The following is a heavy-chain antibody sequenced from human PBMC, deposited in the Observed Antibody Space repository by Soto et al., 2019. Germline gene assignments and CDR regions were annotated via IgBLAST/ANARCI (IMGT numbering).Heavy chain of an antibody. CDR2: IWYDGSNK. D-gene: IGHD6-13*01. Sequence: GGSLRLSCAASGFTFSSYGMHWVRQAPGKGLGWVAVIWYDGSNKYYADYVKGRFTISRDNSKNTLYLQMNSLRAEDTAVYYCARVFLTSLSSSWYVESDAFDIWGQGTMVTVSS. V-gene: IGHV3-33*01. CDR3: ARVFLTSLSSSWYVESDAFDI. CDR1: GFTFSSYG. J-gene: IGHJ3*02.